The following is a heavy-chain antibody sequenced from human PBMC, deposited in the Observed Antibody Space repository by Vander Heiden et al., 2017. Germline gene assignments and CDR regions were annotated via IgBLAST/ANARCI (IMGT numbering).Heavy chain of an antibody. CDR2: ISYDGSDI. V-gene: IGHV3-33*05. CDR1: GFTFTNYG. Sequence: QLVESGGGVVQPGRSLRLSCAASGFTFTNYGMHWVRQAPGKGLEWVALISYDGSDIYYADSVKGRFSISKDNSKNTLYLQMNSLRAEDTAVYYCARRDYYYGMDVWGQGTTVTVSS. J-gene: IGHJ6*02. CDR3: ARRDYYYGMDV.